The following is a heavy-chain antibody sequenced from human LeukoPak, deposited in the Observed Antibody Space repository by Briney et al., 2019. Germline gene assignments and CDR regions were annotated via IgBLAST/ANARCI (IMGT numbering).Heavy chain of an antibody. V-gene: IGHV3-21*01. Sequence: PGGSLRLSCAASGFTFSSYSMNWVRQAPGKGLEWVSSISSSSSYIYYADSVEGRFTISRDNAKNSLYLQMNSLRAEDTAVYYCARDGHYYDSSGYPGDYYYYGMDVWGQGTTVTVSS. CDR3: ARDGHYYDSSGYPGDYYYYGMDV. CDR1: GFTFSSYS. J-gene: IGHJ6*02. D-gene: IGHD3-22*01. CDR2: ISSSSSYI.